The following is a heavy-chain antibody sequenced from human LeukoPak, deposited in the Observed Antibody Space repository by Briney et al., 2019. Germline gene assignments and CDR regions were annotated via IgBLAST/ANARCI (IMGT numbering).Heavy chain of an antibody. V-gene: IGHV3-30*18. Sequence: TGGSLRLSCAASGFTFSSYGIHWVRQAPGKGLEWVAVISSDGRITYYADSVKGRFTISRDNSKSTMYVQMNSLRTEDTAVYYCTKEGAVTGSMWFDYWGQGTLVTVSS. CDR3: TKEGAVTGSMWFDY. D-gene: IGHD6-19*01. CDR1: GFTFSSYG. J-gene: IGHJ4*02. CDR2: ISSDGRIT.